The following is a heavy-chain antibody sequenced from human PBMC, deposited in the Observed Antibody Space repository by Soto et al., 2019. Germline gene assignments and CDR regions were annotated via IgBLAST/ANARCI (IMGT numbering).Heavy chain of an antibody. CDR2: IYYSGST. Sequence: QVQLQESGPGLVKPSETLSLTCTVSGGSISSYYWSWIRQPPGKGLEWIGYIYYSGSTNYNPSLKSRVTISVDTSKNQFSLKLSSVTAADTAVYYCARVWGGAFDFRGQGTMVTVSS. CDR1: GGSISSYY. J-gene: IGHJ3*01. V-gene: IGHV4-59*01. CDR3: ARVWGGAFDF. D-gene: IGHD3-10*01.